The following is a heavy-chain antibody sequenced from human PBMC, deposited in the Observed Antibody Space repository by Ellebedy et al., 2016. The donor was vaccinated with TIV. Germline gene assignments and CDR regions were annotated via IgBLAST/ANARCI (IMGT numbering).Heavy chain of an antibody. J-gene: IGHJ4*02. V-gene: IGHV3-30*03. D-gene: IGHD3-22*01. Sequence: GGSLRLSCAASGFTFSNYGMQWVRQAPGKGLEWVAVISYDGRNKYYADSVKGRFTISRDNSKNTLYLQMNSLRPEDTAVYYCASGYDSSAYYGGYWGQGTLVTVSS. CDR1: GFTFSNYG. CDR2: ISYDGRNK. CDR3: ASGYDSSAYYGGY.